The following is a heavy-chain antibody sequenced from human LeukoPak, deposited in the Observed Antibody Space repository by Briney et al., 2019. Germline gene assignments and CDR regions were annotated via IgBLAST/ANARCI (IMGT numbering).Heavy chain of an antibody. J-gene: IGHJ4*02. Sequence: PGGSLRLSCAGSGFTFSSYSMNWVRQAPGKGLEWVSSIGYSSYIYYADSVKGRFTISRDNAKSSLYLQLNSLRAEDTAVYFCARGATVITPPLDYWGQGTLVTVSS. CDR3: ARGATVITPPLDY. V-gene: IGHV3-21*01. CDR2: IGYSSYI. D-gene: IGHD4-23*01. CDR1: GFTFSSYS.